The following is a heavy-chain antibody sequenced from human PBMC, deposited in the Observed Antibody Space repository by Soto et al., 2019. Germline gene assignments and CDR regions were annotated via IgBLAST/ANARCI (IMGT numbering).Heavy chain of an antibody. CDR3: ARDSGSGITYWVY. CDR2: IYYSGST. J-gene: IGHJ4*02. V-gene: IGHV4-30-4*01. CDR1: GGSISSGDYY. Sequence: QVQLQESGPGLVKPSQTLSLTCTVSGGSISSGDYYWSWIRQPPGKGLEWIGYIYYSGSTYYNPSLKSRVXXSXDXXKNQFSLKLSSVTAADTAVYYCARDSGSGITYWVYWGQGTLVTVSS. D-gene: IGHD3-10*01.